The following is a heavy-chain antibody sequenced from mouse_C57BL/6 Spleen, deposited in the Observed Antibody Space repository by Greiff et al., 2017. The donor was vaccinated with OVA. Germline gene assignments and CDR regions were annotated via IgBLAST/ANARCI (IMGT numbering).Heavy chain of an antibody. CDR1: GYAFSSSW. V-gene: IGHV1-82*01. Sequence: QVQLQQSGPELVKPGASVKISCKASGYAFSSSWMNWVKQRPGKGLEWIGRIYPGDGDTNYNGKFKGKATLTADKSSSTAYMQLSSLTSEDSAVYFCANYCEGVWFAYWGQGTLVTVSA. CDR3: ANYCEGVWFAY. CDR2: IYPGDGDT. J-gene: IGHJ3*01. D-gene: IGHD1-1*01.